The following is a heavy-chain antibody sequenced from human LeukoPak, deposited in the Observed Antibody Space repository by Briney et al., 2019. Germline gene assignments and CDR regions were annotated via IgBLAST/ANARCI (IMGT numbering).Heavy chain of an antibody. Sequence: GGSLRLSCAASGFTFSSYSMNWVRQAPGKGLEWVSSISSSSSYIYYADSVKGRFTISRDNAKNSLYLQMNSLRAEDTAVYYCAVGTGGAAAFDYWGQGTLVTVSS. V-gene: IGHV3-21*01. J-gene: IGHJ4*02. D-gene: IGHD3/OR15-3a*01. CDR1: GFTFSSYS. CDR2: ISSSSSYI. CDR3: AVGTGGAAAFDY.